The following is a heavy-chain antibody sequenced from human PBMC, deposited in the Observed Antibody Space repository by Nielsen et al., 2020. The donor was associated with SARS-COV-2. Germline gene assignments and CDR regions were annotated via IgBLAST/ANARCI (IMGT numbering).Heavy chain of an antibody. V-gene: IGHV3-9*01. CDR1: GFTFDDYA. CDR3: AKDLLVYASSESYGMDV. J-gene: IGHJ6*02. CDR2: ISWNSGSI. Sequence: SLKISCAASGFTFDDYAMHWVRQAPGKGLEWVSGISWNSGSIGYADSVKGRFTISRDNAKNSLYLQMNSLRAEDTALYYCAKDLLVYASSESYGMDVWGQGTTVTVSS. D-gene: IGHD2-8*01.